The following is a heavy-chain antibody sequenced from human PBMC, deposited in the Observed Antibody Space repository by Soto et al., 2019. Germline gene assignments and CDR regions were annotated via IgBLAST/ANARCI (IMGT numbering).Heavy chain of an antibody. CDR2: ISGSGGNT. CDR3: ARDRCSGGSCYCNYMDV. D-gene: IGHD2-15*01. Sequence: GGSLRLSCVASEFTFSSYAMHWVRQAPGKGLQWVSAISGSGGNTYYADSVKGRFTISRDNSKNTLYLQMNSLRAEDTAVYYCARDRCSGGSCYCNYMDVWGKGTTDTVSS. V-gene: IGHV3-23*01. CDR1: EFTFSSYA. J-gene: IGHJ6*03.